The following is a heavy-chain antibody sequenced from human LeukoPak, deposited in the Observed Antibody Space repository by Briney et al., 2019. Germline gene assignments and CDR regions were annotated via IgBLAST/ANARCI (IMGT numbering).Heavy chain of an antibody. J-gene: IGHJ4*02. D-gene: IGHD3-22*01. CDR1: GYSFTSYW. V-gene: IGHV5-51*01. CDR3: ARRGGSSGYYSYDYFHY. Sequence: GESLKISCKGSGYSFTSYWIGWVRQMPGKGLEWMGIIYPGDSDTRYSPSFQGQVTISADKSISTAYLQWSSLKASDTAMYYCARRGGSSGYYSYDYFHYWGQGTLVTVSS. CDR2: IYPGDSDT.